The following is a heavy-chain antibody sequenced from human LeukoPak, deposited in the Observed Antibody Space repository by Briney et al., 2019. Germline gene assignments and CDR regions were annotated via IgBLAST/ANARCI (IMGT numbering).Heavy chain of an antibody. CDR1: GFTFSSYA. V-gene: IGHV3-23*01. D-gene: IGHD3-10*01. CDR2: ISGSGGST. J-gene: IGHJ4*02. CDR3: AKGYFGSGSYYNPYFDY. Sequence: GGSLRLSCAASGFTFSSYAMSWVRQAPGKGLEWVSAISGSGGSTYYADSVKGRFTISRDNSKNTLYLQMNSLRAEDTAVYYCAKGYFGSGSYYNPYFDYWGQGTLVTVSS.